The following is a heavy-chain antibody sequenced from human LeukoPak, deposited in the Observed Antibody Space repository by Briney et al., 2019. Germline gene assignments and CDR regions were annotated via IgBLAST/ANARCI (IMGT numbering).Heavy chain of an antibody. J-gene: IGHJ4*02. D-gene: IGHD3-10*01. V-gene: IGHV4-34*01. CDR2: INQSGST. CDR1: GGSFSGYY. Sequence: PSETLSLTCAVYGGSFSGYYWSWIRQPPGKGLEWIGEINQSGSTNYNPSLKSRVTISVDTSKNQFSLKLSSVTAADTAVYYCARLRYGSGSYEDYWGQGTLVTVSS. CDR3: ARLRYGSGSYEDY.